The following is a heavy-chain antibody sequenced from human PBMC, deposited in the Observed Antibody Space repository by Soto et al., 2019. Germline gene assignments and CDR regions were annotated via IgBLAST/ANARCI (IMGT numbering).Heavy chain of an antibody. J-gene: IGHJ6*02. CDR3: AKDWVMPAAGTFPYYYIMDV. CDR2: ISAYNGDT. V-gene: IGHV1-18*01. CDR1: GYTFTSYG. Sequence: ASVQVSCKPSGYTFTSYGISGVRQAPGQGLEWMGWISAYNGDTNYAQKLQGRVTMTTDTSTSTAYMELRSLRAEDTALYYCAKDWVMPAAGTFPYYYIMDVWGQGTTVTVS. D-gene: IGHD6-13*01.